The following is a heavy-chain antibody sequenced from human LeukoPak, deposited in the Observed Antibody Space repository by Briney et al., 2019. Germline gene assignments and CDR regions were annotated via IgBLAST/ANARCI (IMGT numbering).Heavy chain of an antibody. D-gene: IGHD3-22*01. Sequence: GGSLRLSCAASGFTFSSYWMHWVRQVPGKGLVWVSRINSDGSSTSYADSVKGRFTISRDNAKNTLYLQMNSLRAEDTAVYYCAREEYYDSGGIDYWGQGTLVTVSS. J-gene: IGHJ4*02. V-gene: IGHV3-74*01. CDR1: GFTFSSYW. CDR3: AREEYYDSGGIDY. CDR2: INSDGSST.